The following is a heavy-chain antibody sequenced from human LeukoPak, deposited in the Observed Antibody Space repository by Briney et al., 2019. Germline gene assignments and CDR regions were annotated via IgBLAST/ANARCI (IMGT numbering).Heavy chain of an antibody. D-gene: IGHD6-6*01. Sequence: ASVKVSCKASGYTFTGYYMHWVRQAPGQGLEWMGWINPNSGGTSYAQKFQGRATMTRDTSISTAYMELSRLRSDDTAVYYCARDPVAALGWFDPWGQGTLVTVSS. CDR3: ARDPVAALGWFDP. J-gene: IGHJ5*02. CDR2: INPNSGGT. V-gene: IGHV1-2*02. CDR1: GYTFTGYY.